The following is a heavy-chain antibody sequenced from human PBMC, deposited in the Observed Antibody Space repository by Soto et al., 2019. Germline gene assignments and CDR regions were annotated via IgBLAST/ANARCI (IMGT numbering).Heavy chain of an antibody. Sequence: LRLSCAASGFTFSSYAMHWVRQAPGKGLEWVAVISYDGSNKYYADSVKGRFTISRDNSKNTLYLQMNSLRAEDTAVYYCAREGVAAMGEYYYYYGMDVWGQGTTVTVSS. CDR1: GFTFSSYA. CDR2: ISYDGSNK. V-gene: IGHV3-30-3*01. J-gene: IGHJ6*02. CDR3: AREGVAAMGEYYYYYGMDV. D-gene: IGHD5-18*01.